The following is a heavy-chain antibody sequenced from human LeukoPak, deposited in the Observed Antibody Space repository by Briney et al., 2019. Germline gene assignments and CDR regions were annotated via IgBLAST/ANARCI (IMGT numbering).Heavy chain of an antibody. D-gene: IGHD2-2*01. J-gene: IGHJ6*03. CDR1: GGSISSYY. CDR3: VRGGVVPAAYYYYMDV. Sequence: SETLSLTCTVSGGSISSYYWSWIRQPPGKGLEWIGYIYYSGSTNDNPSLKSRVTISVDTSKNQFSLKLSSVTAADTAVYYCVRGGVVPAAYYYYMDVWGKGTTVTVSS. V-gene: IGHV4-59*01. CDR2: IYYSGST.